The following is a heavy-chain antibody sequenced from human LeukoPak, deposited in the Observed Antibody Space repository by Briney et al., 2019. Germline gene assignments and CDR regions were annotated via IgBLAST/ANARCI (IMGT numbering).Heavy chain of an antibody. J-gene: IGHJ5*02. CDR2: INPNSGNT. Sequence: ASVKVSCKASGYTFTTYDINWVRQAPGQGLEWMGWINPNSGNTAYAQNFQGRVTMTRDTSITTAYMDLDRLRSDDTAVYYCARLGENGLLTGYFYPWGQGTLVTVSS. CDR3: ARLGENGLLTGYFYP. V-gene: IGHV1-8*01. CDR1: GYTFTTYD. D-gene: IGHD3-9*01.